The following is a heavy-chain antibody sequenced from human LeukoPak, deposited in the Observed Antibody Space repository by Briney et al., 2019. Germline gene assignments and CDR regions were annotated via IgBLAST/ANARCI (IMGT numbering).Heavy chain of an antibody. J-gene: IGHJ4*02. Sequence: GGSLRLSCAASGFIFSDYYMSWIRQAPGKGLEWVSYISSSGSTMYYTDSVKGRFTISRDNSKKTLYLQMKSLRAEDTAVYYCAKGFGSYYSSGVYMAYWGQGTLVTVSS. CDR1: GFIFSDYY. D-gene: IGHD1-26*01. V-gene: IGHV3-11*04. CDR2: ISSSGSTM. CDR3: AKGFGSYYSSGVYMAY.